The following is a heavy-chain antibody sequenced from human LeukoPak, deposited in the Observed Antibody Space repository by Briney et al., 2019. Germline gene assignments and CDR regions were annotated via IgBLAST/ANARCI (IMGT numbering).Heavy chain of an antibody. CDR3: VKTMTGYFSDGFDI. V-gene: IGHV3-33*06. D-gene: IGHD3-9*01. Sequence: PGGSLRLSCAASGFTFSSYGMHWVRQAPGKGLEWVAVIWYGGSNKYYADSVKGRFTISRDNSKNTLYLQMNSLRAEDTAVYWCVKTMTGYFSDGFDIWGQGTMVTVSS. CDR1: GFTFSSYG. J-gene: IGHJ3*02. CDR2: IWYGGSNK.